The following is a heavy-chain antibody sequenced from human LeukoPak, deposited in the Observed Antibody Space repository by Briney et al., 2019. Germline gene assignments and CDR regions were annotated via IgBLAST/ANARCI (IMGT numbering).Heavy chain of an antibody. V-gene: IGHV3-33*08. CDR2: IWSDGSNR. CDR3: ARDAQRGFDYSNSLEY. D-gene: IGHD4-11*01. J-gene: IGHJ4*01. Sequence: PGGSLRLSCAASGFTFSSYGMHWVRQAPGKGLEWVAVIWSDGSNRFYADSVKGRFTISRDNSQNTVFLQMNSLRAEDTAMYYCARDAQRGFDYSNSLEYWGHGTLVTVSS. CDR1: GFTFSSYG.